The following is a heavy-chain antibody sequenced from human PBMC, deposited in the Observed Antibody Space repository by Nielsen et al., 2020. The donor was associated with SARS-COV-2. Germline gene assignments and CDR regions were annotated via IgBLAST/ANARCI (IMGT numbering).Heavy chain of an antibody. D-gene: IGHD4-17*01. CDR1: GFTFGDYA. CDR2: IRNKAHGGTT. Sequence: GESLKISCTGSGFTFGDYAMTWVRQAPGKGLEWVGFIRNKAHGGTTEFAASVKGRFTLSRDDSKNIAYLQMNSLKTEDTAVYYCTRDYGGSCDYWGQGTLVTVSP. J-gene: IGHJ4*02. V-gene: IGHV3-49*04. CDR3: TRDYGGSCDY.